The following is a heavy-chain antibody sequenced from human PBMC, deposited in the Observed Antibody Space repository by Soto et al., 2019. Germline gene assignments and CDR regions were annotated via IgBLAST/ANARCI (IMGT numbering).Heavy chain of an antibody. CDR2: IKGDGSAT. J-gene: IGHJ3*02. CDR3: ARDEYRGRSGYYLDAFDT. Sequence: EVQLVESGGGLVQPGGSLRLSCAASGFTFGNYWMTWVRQAPGKGLEWVANIKGDGSATSYLDSVWGRFTVSRDNAENSLFLQMNILRAEDTALYYGARDEYRGRSGYYLDAFDTWGQGTMVTVS. D-gene: IGHD3-16*01. CDR1: GFTFGNYW. V-gene: IGHV3-7*05.